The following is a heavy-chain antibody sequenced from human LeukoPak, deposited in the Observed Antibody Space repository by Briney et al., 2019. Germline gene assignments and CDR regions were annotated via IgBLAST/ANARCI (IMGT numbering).Heavy chain of an antibody. CDR3: ARDLKSYDILTGYTYYYYYGMDV. D-gene: IGHD3-9*01. V-gene: IGHV3-30-3*01. CDR1: GFTFSSYA. CDR2: ISYDGSNK. J-gene: IGHJ6*02. Sequence: GGSLRLSCAASGFTFSSYAMHWVRQAPGKGLEWVAVISYDGSNKYYADSVKGRFTISRDNSKNTLYLQMNSLRAEDTAVYYCARDLKSYDILTGYTYYYYYGMDVWGQGTTVTVSS.